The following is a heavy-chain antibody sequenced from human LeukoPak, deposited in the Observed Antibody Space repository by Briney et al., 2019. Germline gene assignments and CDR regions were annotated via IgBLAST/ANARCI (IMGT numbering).Heavy chain of an antibody. Sequence: SETLSLTCTVSGDSISNYYWSWIRQPPGKGLEWIGNIFYSGSTNYNPSLKSRVTISVDTSKNQFSLKLSSVTPADTAVYYCARAASCCFYFDYWGQGTLVTVSS. V-gene: IGHV4-59*01. J-gene: IGHJ4*02. CDR3: ARAASCCFYFDY. CDR1: GDSISNYY. CDR2: IFYSGST. D-gene: IGHD2-2*01.